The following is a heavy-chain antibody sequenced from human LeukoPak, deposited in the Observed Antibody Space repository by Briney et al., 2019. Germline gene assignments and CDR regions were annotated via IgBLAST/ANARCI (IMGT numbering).Heavy chain of an antibody. D-gene: IGHD3-22*01. CDR3: ARSGGLWLLTYYFDY. Sequence: SETLSLTCTVSGGSISSGSYYWSWIRQPAGKGLEWIGRIYTSGSTNYNPSLESRVTISVDTSKNQLSLKLSSVTAADTAVYFCARSGGLWLLTYYFDYWGQGTLVTVSS. J-gene: IGHJ4*02. CDR2: IYTSGST. CDR1: GGSISSGSYY. V-gene: IGHV4-61*02.